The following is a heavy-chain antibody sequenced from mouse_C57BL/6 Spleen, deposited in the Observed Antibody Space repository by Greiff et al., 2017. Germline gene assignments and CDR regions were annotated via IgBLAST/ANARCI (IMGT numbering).Heavy chain of an antibody. D-gene: IGHD2-1*01. V-gene: IGHV5-9*01. CDR3: ARQGNYPHYYAMDY. CDR1: GFTFSSYT. CDR2: ISGGGGNT. Sequence: EVKVVESGGGLVKPGGSLKLSCAASGFTFSSYTMSWVRQTPEKRLEWVATISGGGGNTYYPDSVKGRFTISRDNAKNTLYLQMSSLRSEDTALYYCARQGNYPHYYAMDYWGQGTSVTVSS. J-gene: IGHJ4*01.